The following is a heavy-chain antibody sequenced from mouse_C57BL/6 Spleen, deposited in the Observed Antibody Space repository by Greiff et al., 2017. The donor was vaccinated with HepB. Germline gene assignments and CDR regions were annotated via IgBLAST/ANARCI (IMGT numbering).Heavy chain of an antibody. CDR1: GFTFSSYT. Sequence: EVMLVESGGGLVKPGGSLKLSCAASGFTFSSYTMSWVRQTPEKRLEWVATISGGGGNTYYPDSVKGRFTISRDNAKNTLYLQMSSLRSEDTALYYCARIYGYFDYWGQGTTLTVSS. V-gene: IGHV5-9*01. CDR3: ARIYGYFDY. D-gene: IGHD1-1*02. CDR2: ISGGGGNT. J-gene: IGHJ2*01.